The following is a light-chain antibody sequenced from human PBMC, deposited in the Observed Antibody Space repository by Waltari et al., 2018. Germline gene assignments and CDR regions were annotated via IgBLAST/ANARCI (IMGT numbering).Light chain of an antibody. Sequence: SYVLTQPPSVSVAPGKTAILSCAGDNIGRKTVHWYQQKPGQAPVLVIHYDSDRPSGIPERFSGSNSANMATLTIIRVEAGDEADYWCQVWDSSTDHVVFGGGTKLTVL. J-gene: IGLJ3*02. CDR2: YDS. CDR3: QVWDSSTDHVV. V-gene: IGLV3-21*04. CDR1: NIGRKT.